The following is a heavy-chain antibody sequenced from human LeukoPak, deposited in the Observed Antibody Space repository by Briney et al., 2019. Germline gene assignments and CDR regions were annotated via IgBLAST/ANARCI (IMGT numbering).Heavy chain of an antibody. V-gene: IGHV3-23*01. CDR3: SKDHKFSGYDNYFDY. Sequence: GGSLRLSCAASGFTFSSFAMSWVRLAPGKGLEWVSSISGSGGSTNYADSVKGRFTISRDNSKNTMYLQMNSQTADDTAVYYCSKDHKFSGYDNYFDYWGQGTLVTVSS. J-gene: IGHJ4*02. CDR1: GFTFSSFA. D-gene: IGHD5-12*01. CDR2: ISGSGGST.